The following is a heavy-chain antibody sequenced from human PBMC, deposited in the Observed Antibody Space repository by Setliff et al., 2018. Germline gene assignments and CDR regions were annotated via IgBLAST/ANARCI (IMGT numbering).Heavy chain of an antibody. J-gene: IGHJ4*01. CDR1: GFTFSSYS. CDR3: ARGGYSYGY. V-gene: IGHV3-21*01. Sequence: GSLRLSFAASGFTFSSYSMNWVRQAPGKGLGWVSSVSSSSSYIYYADSVKGRFTIARDNAKNSLYLQMNSLRAEDTAVYYCARGGYSYGYWGHGTLITVSS. D-gene: IGHD5-18*01. CDR2: VSSSSSYI.